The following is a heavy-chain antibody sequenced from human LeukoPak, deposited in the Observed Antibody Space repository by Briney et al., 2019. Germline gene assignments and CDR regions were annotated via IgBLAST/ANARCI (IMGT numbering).Heavy chain of an antibody. CDR2: INSDGYSI. J-gene: IGHJ5*01. V-gene: IGHV3-74*03. CDR1: PFTFSGYW. Sequence: GGSLRLSCAAPPFTFSGYWMHWVRQPPGKGLVWVSRINSDGYSITYADSVKGRFTISRANTKNTLYLQMNSLIAEDTAVYFCARAAYSSGFDSWGQGTLVTVSS. CDR3: ARAAYSSGFDS. D-gene: IGHD6-19*01.